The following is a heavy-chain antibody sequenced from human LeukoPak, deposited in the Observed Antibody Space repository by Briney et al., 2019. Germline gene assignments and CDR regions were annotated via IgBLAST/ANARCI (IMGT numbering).Heavy chain of an antibody. CDR2: ISYDGSNK. Sequence: GGSLRLSCAASGFTFSSYGMHWVRQAPGKGLEWVAVISYDGSNKYYADSVKGRFTISRDNSKNTLYLQMNSLRAEDTAVYYCAKQRGYFDSSGWRLDYWGQGTLVTVSS. CDR3: AKQRGYFDSSGWRLDY. CDR1: GFTFSSYG. D-gene: IGHD6-19*01. J-gene: IGHJ4*02. V-gene: IGHV3-30*18.